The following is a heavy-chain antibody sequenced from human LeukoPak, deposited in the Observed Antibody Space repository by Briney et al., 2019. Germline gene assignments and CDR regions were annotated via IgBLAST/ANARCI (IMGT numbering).Heavy chain of an antibody. CDR3: ARDRMGAIMYFDV. Sequence: GGSLTLSCAASGFTVSNNYMRWVRQAPGKGLEWVSTLSGSGGSTYYADSVKGRFTISRDNSKNTLYLQMNSLRAEDTAVYYCARDRMGAIMYFDVWGRGTLVTVSS. CDR2: LSGSGGST. J-gene: IGHJ2*01. D-gene: IGHD3-10*01. V-gene: IGHV3-23*01. CDR1: GFTVSNNY.